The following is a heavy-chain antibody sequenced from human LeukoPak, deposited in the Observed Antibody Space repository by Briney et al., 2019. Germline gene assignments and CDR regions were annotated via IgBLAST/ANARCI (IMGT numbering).Heavy chain of an antibody. CDR2: IYDSGST. Sequence: PQTLSLTCTVSGGSISSGGYSWSWIRQPPGKGLEWIGYIYDSGSTYYNPSLKSRVTISVDRSKNQFYLKLSSVTAADTAVYYCARSNYYDSSGGDAFDIWGQGTMVTVSS. CDR1: GGSISSGGYS. CDR3: ARSNYYDSSGGDAFDI. V-gene: IGHV4-30-2*01. D-gene: IGHD3-22*01. J-gene: IGHJ3*02.